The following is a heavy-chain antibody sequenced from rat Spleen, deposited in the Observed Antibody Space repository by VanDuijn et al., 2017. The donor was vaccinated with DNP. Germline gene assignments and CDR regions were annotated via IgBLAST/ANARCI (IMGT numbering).Heavy chain of an antibody. J-gene: IGHJ2*01. CDR3: TRDDGYYGYKGYFDF. D-gene: IGHD1-6*01. CDR2: ITGSAGST. Sequence: EVQLVESGGDLVQPGRSLKLSCVASGFTFKIYWMTWIRQVPGKGLEWVSSITGSAGSTYYSDSVKGRFTISRDNAKNTLYLQMNSLRSEDTATYYCTRDDGYYGYKGYFDFWGRGVMVTVSS. V-gene: IGHV5-31*01. CDR1: GFTFKIYW.